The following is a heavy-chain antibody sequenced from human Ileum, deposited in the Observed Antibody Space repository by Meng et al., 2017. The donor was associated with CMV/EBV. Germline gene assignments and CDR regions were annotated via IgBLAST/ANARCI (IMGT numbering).Heavy chain of an antibody. J-gene: IGHJ4*02. CDR1: GFSFSDHW. V-gene: IGHV3-7*01. D-gene: IGHD6-13*01. CDR3: ARDSPHEQQLVRGIDY. Sequence: GESLKISCAGSGFSFSDHWMNWVRQAPGKGLEWVASIKQDGNERYYVDSVKGRFTISRDNAKNSLYLQVSSLRVEDTAVYYCARDSPHEQQLVRGIDYWGQGTLVTVSS. CDR2: IKQDGNER.